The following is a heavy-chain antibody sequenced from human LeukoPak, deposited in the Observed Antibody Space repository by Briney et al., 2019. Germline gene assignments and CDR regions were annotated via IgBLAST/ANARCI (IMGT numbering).Heavy chain of an antibody. D-gene: IGHD5-18*01. CDR3: ATDFRSYGHANAFDI. CDR2: ISAYNGNT. V-gene: IGHV1-18*01. CDR1: GYTFTSYG. J-gene: IGHJ3*02. Sequence: ASVKVSCKASGYTFTSYGISWVRQAPGQGLEWMGWISAYNGNTNYAQKLQGRVTMTTDTSTDTAYMELSSLRSEDTAVYYCATDFRSYGHANAFDIWGQGTMVTVSS.